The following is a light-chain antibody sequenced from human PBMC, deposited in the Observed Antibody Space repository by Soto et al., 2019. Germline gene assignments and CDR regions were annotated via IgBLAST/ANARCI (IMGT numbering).Light chain of an antibody. V-gene: IGKV3-20*01. Sequence: EIVLTQSPCTLTLSRRERATLXXRASQSVSSSYVAWYQQKPGTAPRVXIYWASCRATCSPARFRGRGSVTEFTLTSSSLHSAAFAVYSCQQYINGTRTFGQGTNVEIK. CDR1: QSVSSSY. J-gene: IGKJ4*01. CDR2: WAS. CDR3: QQYINGTRT.